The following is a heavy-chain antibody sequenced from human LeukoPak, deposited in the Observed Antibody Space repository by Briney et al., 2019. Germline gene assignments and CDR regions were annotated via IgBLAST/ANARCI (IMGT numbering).Heavy chain of an antibody. V-gene: IGHV4-30-2*01. Sequence: SETLSLTCAVSGGSISSGGYSWSWIRRPPGKGLEWIGYIYHSGSTYYNPSLKSRVTISVDRSKNQFSLKLSSVTAAGTAVYYCARERSGGYFDYWGQGTLVTVSS. CDR1: GGSISSGGYS. CDR3: ARERSGGYFDY. CDR2: IYHSGST. D-gene: IGHD2-15*01. J-gene: IGHJ4*02.